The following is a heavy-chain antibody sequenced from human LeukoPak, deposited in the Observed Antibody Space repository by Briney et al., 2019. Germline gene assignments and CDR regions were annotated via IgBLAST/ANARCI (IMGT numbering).Heavy chain of an antibody. D-gene: IGHD3-9*01. CDR2: ISGSGGST. Sequence: PGGSLRLSCAASGFTFSSYAMSWVRQAPGKGLEWVSAISGSGGSTYYADSVKGRFTISRDNSKNTLYLQMNSLRAEDTAVYYCAKDGAVLRYVDWLPSDYFDYWGQGTLVTVSS. CDR1: GFTFSSYA. V-gene: IGHV3-23*01. J-gene: IGHJ4*02. CDR3: AKDGAVLRYVDWLPSDYFDY.